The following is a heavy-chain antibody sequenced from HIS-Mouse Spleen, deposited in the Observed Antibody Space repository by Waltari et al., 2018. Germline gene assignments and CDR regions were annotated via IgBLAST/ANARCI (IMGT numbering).Heavy chain of an antibody. CDR1: GGSISSTSYY. V-gene: IGHV4-39*07. Sequence: QLQLQESRPGLVKPSETLSLTCTVSGGSISSTSYYWGWIRQPPGKGLEWIGSIYYSGSTYYNPSLKSRVTISVDTSKNQFSLKLSSVTAADTAVYYCASRYSSSSQFGYWGQGTLVTVSS. CDR2: IYYSGST. J-gene: IGHJ4*02. D-gene: IGHD6-6*01. CDR3: ASRYSSSSQFGY.